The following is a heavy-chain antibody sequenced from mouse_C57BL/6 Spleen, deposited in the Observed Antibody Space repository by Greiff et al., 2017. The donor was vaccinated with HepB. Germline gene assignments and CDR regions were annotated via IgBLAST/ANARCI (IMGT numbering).Heavy chain of an antibody. J-gene: IGHJ3*01. V-gene: IGHV1-53*01. Sequence: VQLQQSGTELVKPGASVKLSCKASGYTFTSYWMHWVKQRPGQGLEWIGNINPSNGGTNYNEKFKSKATLTVDKSSSTAYMQLSSLTSEDSAVYYCARPPRGTVVAEGFAYWGQGTLVTVSA. D-gene: IGHD1-1*01. CDR1: GYTFTSYW. CDR3: ARPPRGTVVAEGFAY. CDR2: INPSNGGT.